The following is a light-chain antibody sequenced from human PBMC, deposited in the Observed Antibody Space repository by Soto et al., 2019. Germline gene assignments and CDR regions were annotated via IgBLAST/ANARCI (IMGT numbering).Light chain of an antibody. CDR1: SSNIGAGYD. J-gene: IGLJ2*01. CDR2: GNS. CDR3: QSYDSSLSVV. V-gene: IGLV1-40*01. Sequence: QPVLTQPPSVSEAPGQRVTISCTGSSSNIGAGYDVHWYQQLPGTAPKLLIYGNSNRPSGVPDRFSGSKSGTSASLAITGLQAEDEADYYCQSYDSSLSVVFGGGTQLTVL.